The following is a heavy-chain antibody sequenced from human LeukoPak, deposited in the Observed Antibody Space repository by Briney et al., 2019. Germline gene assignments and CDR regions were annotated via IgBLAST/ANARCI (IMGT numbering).Heavy chain of an antibody. CDR2: IYYSGST. CDR1: GGSISSGDYY. V-gene: IGHV4-30-4*08. J-gene: IGHJ4*02. Sequence: SETLSLTCTVSGGSISSGDYYWSWIRQPPGKGLEWIGYIYYSGSTYYNPSLKSRVTISVDTSKNQFSLKLSSVTAADTAVYYCARALEWFETTDYWGQGALVAVSS. CDR3: ARALEWFETTDY. D-gene: IGHD3-3*01.